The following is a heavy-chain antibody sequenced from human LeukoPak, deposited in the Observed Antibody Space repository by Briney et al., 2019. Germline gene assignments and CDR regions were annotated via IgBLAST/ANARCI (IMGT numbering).Heavy chain of an antibody. V-gene: IGHV4-34*01. CDR1: GGSFNGYY. CDR2: INHSGST. J-gene: IGHJ4*02. Sequence: KASETLSLTCGVYGGSFNGYYWSWIRQPPGKGLEWIGEINHSGSTNYNPSLKSRVTMSVDMSKIQFSLNLTSVTAADTAVYYCARLYYDYVWGSYHFDYWGQGTLVTVSS. D-gene: IGHD3-16*01. CDR3: ARLYYDYVWGSYHFDY.